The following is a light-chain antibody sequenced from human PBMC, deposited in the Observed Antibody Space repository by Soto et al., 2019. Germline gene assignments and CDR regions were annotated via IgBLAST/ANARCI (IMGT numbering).Light chain of an antibody. J-gene: IGKJ2*01. CDR3: QQYNSYPYT. V-gene: IGKV1-5*03. CDR2: KAS. Sequence: DIQMTQSPSTLSASVGDRVTITCRASQSISSWLAWYQQKPGKAPNLLIYKASSLESGVPARFSGSGSGTEFTLTISSLQPDDFATYYCQQYNSYPYTFGQGTKVEIK. CDR1: QSISSW.